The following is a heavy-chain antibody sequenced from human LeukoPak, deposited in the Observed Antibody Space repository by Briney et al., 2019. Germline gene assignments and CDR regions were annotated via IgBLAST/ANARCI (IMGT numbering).Heavy chain of an antibody. J-gene: IGHJ4*02. Sequence: GASVKVSCKASGYTISDYFMHWVRQAPGQGLEWMGWINPNTNGINYAQKFQSRVIMTRDTSINTAYMELRSLTSDDTAIYYCASARYSGHEPFDFWGQGTLVTVST. D-gene: IGHD5-12*01. CDR3: ASARYSGHEPFDF. CDR2: INPNTNGI. V-gene: IGHV1-2*02. CDR1: GYTISDYF.